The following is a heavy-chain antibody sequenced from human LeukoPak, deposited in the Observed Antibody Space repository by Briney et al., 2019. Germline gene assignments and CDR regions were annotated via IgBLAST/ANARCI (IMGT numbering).Heavy chain of an antibody. CDR3: TRHAQTHYYGMDV. CDR1: GSISPFY. J-gene: IGHJ6*02. V-gene: IGHV4-59*08. CDR2: IHYTGGA. Sequence: PSETLSLTCTGGSISPFYWSGIRQSPGKGLEWIAQIHYTGGATYNPSLKSRVTTSVDTSNNHLSLRLSSVTAADTAVYYCTRHAQTHYYGMDVWGQGTTVTVSS.